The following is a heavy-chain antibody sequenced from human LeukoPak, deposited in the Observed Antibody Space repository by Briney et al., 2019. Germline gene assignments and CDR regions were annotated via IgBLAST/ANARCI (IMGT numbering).Heavy chain of an antibody. D-gene: IGHD2-21*02. V-gene: IGHV1-18*01. CDR3: ASCGGDCYSPLMFDY. J-gene: IGHJ4*02. Sequence: ASVKVSCKASGYTFTSYGISWVRQAPGQGLEWMGWINAYNGNTNYAQKLQGRVTVTTDTSASTAYMELRSLRSDDTAVYYCASCGGDCYSPLMFDYWGQGTLVTVSS. CDR2: INAYNGNT. CDR1: GYTFTSYG.